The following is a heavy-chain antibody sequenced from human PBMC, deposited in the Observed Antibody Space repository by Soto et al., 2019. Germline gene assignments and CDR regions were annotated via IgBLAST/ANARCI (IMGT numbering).Heavy chain of an antibody. CDR3: ARIQSEWLLNY. CDR1: GFTFSSYW. V-gene: IGHV3-7*01. CDR2: IKQAGSEK. Sequence: GGSLRLSCAASGFTFSSYWMSWVRQAPGKGLEWVANIKQAGSEKYYVDSVKGRFTISRDNAKNSLYLQMNSLRAEDTAVYYCARIQSEWLLNYWGQGTLVTVSS. D-gene: IGHD3-3*01. J-gene: IGHJ4*02.